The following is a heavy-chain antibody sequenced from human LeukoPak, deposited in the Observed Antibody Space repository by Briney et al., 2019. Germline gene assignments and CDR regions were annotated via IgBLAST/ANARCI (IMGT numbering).Heavy chain of an antibody. V-gene: IGHV4-59*01. CDR3: ARTSGSGGANY. Sequence: SETLSLTCTVSGASISSSYWTWIRQPPGRGLEWIGYIYYTGSTNYNPSLKSRVTISLDTSKNQFSLKLSSVTAADTAVYYCARTSGSGGANYWGQGTLVTVSS. D-gene: IGHD1-26*01. J-gene: IGHJ4*02. CDR2: IYYTGST. CDR1: GASISSSY.